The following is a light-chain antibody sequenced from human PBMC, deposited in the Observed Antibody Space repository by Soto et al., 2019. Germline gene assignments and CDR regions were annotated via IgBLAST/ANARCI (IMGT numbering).Light chain of an antibody. CDR1: RRISNW. V-gene: IGKV1-5*01. J-gene: IGKJ4*01. CDR3: QEYGSFATIA. Sequence: DIQMTQSPSTLSPSAGDRVTITCRASRRISNWVAWYQQRPGIAPKRLIFDSSILQRGVPSRYSGSGSRTEFTLCISRLQCDYFATYCCQEYGSFATIALVGGSK. CDR2: DSS.